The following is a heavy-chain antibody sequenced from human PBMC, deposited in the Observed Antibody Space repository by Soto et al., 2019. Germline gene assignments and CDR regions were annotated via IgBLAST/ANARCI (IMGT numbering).Heavy chain of an antibody. CDR1: GFTFSGVA. CDR2: ISTTSTYI. J-gene: IGHJ6*02. D-gene: IGHD3-10*02. CDR3: ARDYVMDV. V-gene: IGHV3-21*01. Sequence: EVQLVESGGGLVKPGGSLRLSCAASGFTFSGVAMNWVRQSPGKGLEWVSSISTTSTYIYYADSVKGRFTISRDNANNSLHLQMNDLRAEDTAVYYCARDYVMDVWGQGTTVTVSS.